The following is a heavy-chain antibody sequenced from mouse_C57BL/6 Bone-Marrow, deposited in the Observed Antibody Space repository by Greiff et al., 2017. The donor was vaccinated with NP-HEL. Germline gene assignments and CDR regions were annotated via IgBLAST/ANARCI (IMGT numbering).Heavy chain of an antibody. CDR2: INPNNGGT. V-gene: IGHV1-26*01. D-gene: IGHD2-5*01. Sequence: VQLQQSGPELVKPGASVKISCKASGYTFTDYYMNWVKQSHGKSLEWIGDINPNNGGTSYNQKFKGKATLTVDKSSSTAYMELRSLTSEDSAVYYCAKNSYYSNYGRAWFAYWGQGTLVTVSA. CDR1: GYTFTDYY. J-gene: IGHJ3*01. CDR3: AKNSYYSNYGRAWFAY.